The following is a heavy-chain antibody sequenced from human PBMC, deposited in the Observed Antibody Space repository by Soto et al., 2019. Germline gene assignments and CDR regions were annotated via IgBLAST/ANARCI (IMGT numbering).Heavy chain of an antibody. CDR2: IYSGGST. CDR3: AREDYDSSGDYFDY. CDR1: GFTVSSNY. Sequence: VQLVETGGGLIQPGGSLRLSCAASGFTVSSNYMSWVRQAPGKGLEWVSVIYSGGSTYYADSVKGRFTISRDNSKNTLYLQMNSLRAEDTAVYYCAREDYDSSGDYFDYWGQGTLVTVSS. V-gene: IGHV3-53*02. D-gene: IGHD3-22*01. J-gene: IGHJ4*02.